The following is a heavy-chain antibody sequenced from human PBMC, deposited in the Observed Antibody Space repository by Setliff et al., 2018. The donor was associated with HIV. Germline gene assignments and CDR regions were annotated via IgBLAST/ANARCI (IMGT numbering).Heavy chain of an antibody. J-gene: IGHJ5*02. D-gene: IGHD3-3*01. Sequence: PSETLSLTCTVSGAPISSYYWNWIRQPPGKGLEWIGYIYNSGYSNSKPSLKSRVTISLDTSKNQFSLKLSSVTAADTAVYYCARLRGSYDFSNWFDPWGQGTQVTVSS. CDR3: ARLRGSYDFSNWFDP. CDR2: IYNSGYS. V-gene: IGHV4-59*01. CDR1: GAPISSYY.